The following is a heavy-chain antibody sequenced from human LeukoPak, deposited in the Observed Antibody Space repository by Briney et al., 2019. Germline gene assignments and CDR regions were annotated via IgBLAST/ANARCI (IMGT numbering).Heavy chain of an antibody. CDR3: ARRSTTWYKGWLHP. Sequence: PGRSLRLSCAASGFTFSSYWMTWVRQAPGKGLEWVANIKEDGSETYYVGSVKGRFTISRDNAKNSLFLQMDSLRAEDTAVYYCARRSTTWYKGWLHPWGQGSLVTVSS. CDR2: IKEDGSET. V-gene: IGHV3-7*04. CDR1: GFTFSSYW. D-gene: IGHD2-2*01. J-gene: IGHJ5*02.